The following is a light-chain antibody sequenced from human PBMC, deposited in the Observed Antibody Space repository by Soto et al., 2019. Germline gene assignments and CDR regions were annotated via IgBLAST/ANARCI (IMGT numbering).Light chain of an antibody. CDR2: KAS. CDR1: QSMTSW. V-gene: IGKV1-5*03. CDR3: QQYNSYPFT. J-gene: IGKJ3*01. Sequence: DIQMTQSPSTLSASVGDRVTITCRASQSMTSWLAWYQQKPGKATKLLIYKASSLESGVPSRFSGSGSGTEFTLTISSLQPYDFATYYCQQYNSYPFTFGPGTKVDIK.